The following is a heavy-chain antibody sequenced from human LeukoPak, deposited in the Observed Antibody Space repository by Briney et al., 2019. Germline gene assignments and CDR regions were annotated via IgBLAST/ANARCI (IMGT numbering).Heavy chain of an antibody. D-gene: IGHD6-13*01. CDR3: ARVTGYRIEDYSDY. CDR2: IYYSGST. CDR1: GGSISSYY. V-gene: IGHV4-59*01. Sequence: SETLSLTCTVSGGSISSYYWSWIRQPPGKELEWIGYIYYSGSTNYNPSLKSRVTISVETSKNEFSLKLRSVTAADTAVYYCARVTGYRIEDYSDYWGQGTLVTVSS. J-gene: IGHJ4*02.